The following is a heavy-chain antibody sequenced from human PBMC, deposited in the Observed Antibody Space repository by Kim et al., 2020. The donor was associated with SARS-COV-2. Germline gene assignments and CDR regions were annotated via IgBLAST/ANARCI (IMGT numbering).Heavy chain of an antibody. CDR1: GFTFSSYA. Sequence: GGSLRLSCAASGFTFSSYAMHWVRQAPGKGLEWVAVISYDGSNKYYADSVKGRFTISRDNSKNTLYLQMNSLRAEDTAVYYCAREGSKIWDYGDYVPEVRVGYFDYWGQGTLVTVSS. V-gene: IGHV3-30*04. CDR3: AREGSKIWDYGDYVPEVRVGYFDY. CDR2: ISYDGSNK. D-gene: IGHD4-17*01. J-gene: IGHJ4*02.